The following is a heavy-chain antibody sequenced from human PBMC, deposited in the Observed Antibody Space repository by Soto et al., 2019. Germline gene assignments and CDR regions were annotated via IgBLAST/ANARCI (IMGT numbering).Heavy chain of an antibody. CDR2: ISAHNGDT. V-gene: IGHV1-18*04. J-gene: IGHJ1*01. CDR1: VYSFATYG. Sequence: SVKVSCKASVYSFATYGFSWVRQAPGQGLECVGWISAHNGDTHYSQKFQGRVTLTTDTSTNTGYMELRSLTSDDTAVYFCATEPIYYNDGSGYYPLGHWG. D-gene: IGHD3-22*01. CDR3: ATEPIYYNDGSGYYPLGH.